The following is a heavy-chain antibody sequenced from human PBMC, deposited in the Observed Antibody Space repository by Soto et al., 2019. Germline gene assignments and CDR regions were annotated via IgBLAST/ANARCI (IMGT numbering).Heavy chain of an antibody. V-gene: IGHV3-53*02. CDR3: ARDSLSSSSYYYYYGMDV. CDR2: IYSGGST. J-gene: IGHJ6*02. Sequence: EVQLVETGGGLIQPGGSLRLSCAASGFTVSSNYMSWVRQAPGKGLEWVSVIYSGGSTYYADSVKGRFTISRDNSKNTRYRQMNSLRAEDTAVYYCARDSLSSSSYYYYYGMDVWGQGTTVTVSS. CDR1: GFTVSSNY. D-gene: IGHD6-6*01.